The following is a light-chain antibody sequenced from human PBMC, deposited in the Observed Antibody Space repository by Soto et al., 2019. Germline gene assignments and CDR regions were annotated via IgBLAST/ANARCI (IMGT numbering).Light chain of an antibody. Sequence: DIQMTQSPSSLSASAGDRVSITCRASQSISTHLSWYQQKPGKAPKLLIYAASSLQSWVPSRFTGSGSGTDFTLTISSLQPEDFATYYCQQSYTSWWTFGQGTKVEIK. J-gene: IGKJ1*01. CDR3: QQSYTSWWT. CDR1: QSISTH. CDR2: AAS. V-gene: IGKV1-39*01.